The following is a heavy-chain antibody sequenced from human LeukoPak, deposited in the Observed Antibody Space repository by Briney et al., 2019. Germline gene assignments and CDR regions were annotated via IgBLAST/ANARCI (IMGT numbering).Heavy chain of an antibody. CDR1: GFTFSSYA. D-gene: IGHD6-6*01. CDR2: ISYDGSNK. Sequence: GGSLRLSCAASGFTFSSYAMHWVRQAPGKGLEWVAVISYDGSNKYHADSVKGRFTISRDNSKNTLYLQMNSLRVEDTAVYYCARSRPGYYYMDVWGKGTTVTVSS. J-gene: IGHJ6*03. V-gene: IGHV3-30*04. CDR3: ARSRPGYYYMDV.